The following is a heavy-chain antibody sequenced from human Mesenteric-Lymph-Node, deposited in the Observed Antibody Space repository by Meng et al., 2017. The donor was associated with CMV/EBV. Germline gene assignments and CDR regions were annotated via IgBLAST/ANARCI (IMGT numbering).Heavy chain of an antibody. J-gene: IGHJ4*02. CDR3: ARDLGHCTRSGCYHYFDH. CDR2: VSYSDSYSGNT. D-gene: IGHD2-2*01. CDR1: GVSITVYH. V-gene: IGHV4-59*01. Sequence: SETLSLTCTVSGVSITVYHWTWIRQSPGKGLEWIGFVSYSDSYSGNTTYNPSLKSRVTISDDTSKNQFSLRLSSLTAADTAVYYCARDLGHCTRSGCYHYFDHWGQGMLVTVSS.